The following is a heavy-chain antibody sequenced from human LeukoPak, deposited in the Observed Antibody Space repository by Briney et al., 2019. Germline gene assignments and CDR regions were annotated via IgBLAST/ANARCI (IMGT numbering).Heavy chain of an antibody. Sequence: GGSLRLSCAASGFTYSTYSKNWVRQARGKGLEWVPYISVGSKTIYYADSVKGRFTISRDDAKNSLYLQMNSLRDEDTAMYYCARDIDYWGQGTLVTVSS. CDR2: ISVGSKTI. CDR1: GFTYSTYS. V-gene: IGHV3-48*02. J-gene: IGHJ4*02. CDR3: ARDIDY.